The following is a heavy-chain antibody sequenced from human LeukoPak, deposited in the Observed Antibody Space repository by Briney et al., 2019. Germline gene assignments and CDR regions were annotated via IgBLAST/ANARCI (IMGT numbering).Heavy chain of an antibody. V-gene: IGHV5-51*01. J-gene: IGHJ3*02. Sequence: GESLKISCKGSGYRFTSQWIGWVRQMPGKGLEWLGIIYPGDSDTRYSPSFQGQFIMSADKSLNTAYLRWLSLKASDTAVYYCARRRMTAGDDAFDIWGQGTMVTVSS. CDR2: IYPGDSDT. D-gene: IGHD6-25*01. CDR3: ARRRMTAGDDAFDI. CDR1: GYRFTSQW.